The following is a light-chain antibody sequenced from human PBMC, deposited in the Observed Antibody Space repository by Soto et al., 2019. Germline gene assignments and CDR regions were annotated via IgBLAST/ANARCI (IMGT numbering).Light chain of an antibody. CDR2: SNK. CDR1: SSNIESNT. CDR3: ATWDDSLSGWV. J-gene: IGLJ3*02. Sequence: QSVLTQPPSASGTPGQRVTISCSGSSSNIESNTVNWYQQLPGMAPKLLIFSNKQRPSGVSDRISGSKSGTSASLAISGLRSEDEADYYCATWDDSLSGWVFGGGTKLTVL. V-gene: IGLV1-44*01.